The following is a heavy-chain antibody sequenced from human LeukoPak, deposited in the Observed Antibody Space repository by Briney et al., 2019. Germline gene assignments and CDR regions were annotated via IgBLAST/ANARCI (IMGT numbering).Heavy chain of an antibody. V-gene: IGHV4-61*01. D-gene: IGHD6-6*01. CDR2: IYYSGST. CDR3: ARGIEYSSSSGAFDI. CDR1: GGSVSSGSYY. J-gene: IGHJ3*02. Sequence: SSETLSLTCTVSGGSVSSGSYYWSWIRQPPGKGLEWIGYIYYSGSTNYNPSLKSRVTISVDTSKNQFSLKLSSVTAADTAVYYCARGIEYSSSSGAFDIWGQGTMVTVSS.